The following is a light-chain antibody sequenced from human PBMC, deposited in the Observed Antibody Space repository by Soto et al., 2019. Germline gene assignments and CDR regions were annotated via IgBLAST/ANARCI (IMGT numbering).Light chain of an antibody. J-gene: IGLJ2*01. CDR1: SSHIGAYKY. V-gene: IGLV2-14*01. CDR3: CSYRSTSTLV. CDR2: EVS. Sequence: QSVLTQPASVSGSPGQSVTISCTGTSSHIGAYKYVSWYQHHPGKSPRLMIYEVSNRPSGVSNRFSASKSGNTASLTISGLQAEDEADYYCCSYRSTSTLVFGGGTKVTVL.